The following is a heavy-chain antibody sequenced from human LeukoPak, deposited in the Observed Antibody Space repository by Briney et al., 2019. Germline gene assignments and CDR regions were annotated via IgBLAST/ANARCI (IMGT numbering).Heavy chain of an antibody. V-gene: IGHV4-4*07. J-gene: IGHJ3*02. D-gene: IGHD4-17*01. CDR3: ARDRDYGDYVAAFDI. CDR2: IYTSGST. Sequence: SETLSLTCAVYGGSFSGYYWSWIRQPAGKGLEWIGRIYTSGSTNYNPSLKSRVTMSVDTSKNQFSLKLSSVTAADTAVYYCARDRDYGDYVAAFDIWGQGTMVTVSS. CDR1: GGSFSGYY.